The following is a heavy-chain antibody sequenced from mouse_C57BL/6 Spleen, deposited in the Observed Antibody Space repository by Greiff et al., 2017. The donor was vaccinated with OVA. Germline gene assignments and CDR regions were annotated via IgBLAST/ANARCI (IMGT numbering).Heavy chain of an antibody. CDR2: ISSGGSYT. CDR3: ARHLPRGAMDY. V-gene: IGHV5-6*02. J-gene: IGHJ4*01. CDR1: GFTFSSYG. Sequence: DVKLVESGGDLVKPGGSLKLSCAASGFTFSSYGMSWVRQTPDKRLEWVATISSGGSYTYYPDSVKGRFPISRDHAKNTLYLQMSSLKSEDTAMYYCARHLPRGAMDYWGQGTSVTVSS.